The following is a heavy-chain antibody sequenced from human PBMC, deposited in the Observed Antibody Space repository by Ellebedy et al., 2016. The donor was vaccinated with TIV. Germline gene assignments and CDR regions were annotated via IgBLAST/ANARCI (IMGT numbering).Heavy chain of an antibody. Sequence: GESLNISCTASGFSFRNHAMSWVRPAPGKGLEWVSGISGSGRDTYYADSVKGRFTISRDNSKSTVDLLLDSLRAADTAVYYCAKGDYVSAWHLDHWGQGTVVTVSS. V-gene: IGHV3-23*01. CDR2: ISGSGRDT. CDR3: AKGDYVSAWHLDH. J-gene: IGHJ4*02. D-gene: IGHD2-21*01. CDR1: GFSFRNHA.